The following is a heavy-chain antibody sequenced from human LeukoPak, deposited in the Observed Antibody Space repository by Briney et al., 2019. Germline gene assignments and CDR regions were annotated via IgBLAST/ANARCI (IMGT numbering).Heavy chain of an antibody. CDR1: GYIFTGYY. Sequence: GASVKVSCKASGYIFTGYYMHWVRQAPGQGLEWMGWINTNTGNPTYAQGFTGRFVFSLDTSVSTAYLQISSLKAEDTAVYYCAREGLWFGGFYFDYWGQGTLVTVSS. V-gene: IGHV7-4-1*02. CDR3: AREGLWFGGFYFDY. CDR2: INTNTGNP. J-gene: IGHJ4*02. D-gene: IGHD3-10*01.